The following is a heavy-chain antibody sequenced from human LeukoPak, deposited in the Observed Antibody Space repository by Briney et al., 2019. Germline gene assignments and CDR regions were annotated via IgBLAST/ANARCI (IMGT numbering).Heavy chain of an antibody. CDR1: GYVFTHNW. V-gene: IGHV5-51*01. J-gene: IGHJ4*02. Sequence: GESMKISCKGSGYVFTHNWIGWVRQMPGKGLEWMGIIYPGDSDTRYSPSFEGQVTISVDKSISTAYLQWSSLKASDTAMYYCARQTRDGSGSRGYSFDFWGQGTLVTVSS. CDR2: IYPGDSDT. D-gene: IGHD3-10*01. CDR3: ARQTRDGSGSRGYSFDF.